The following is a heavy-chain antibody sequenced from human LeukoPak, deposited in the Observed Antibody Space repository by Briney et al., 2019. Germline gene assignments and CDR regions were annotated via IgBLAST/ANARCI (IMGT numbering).Heavy chain of an antibody. D-gene: IGHD6-13*01. CDR2: INHSGST. CDR1: GGSFSGYY. V-gene: IGHV4-34*01. Sequence: PSETLSLTCAVYGGSFSGYYWSWIRQPPGKGLEWIGEINHSGSTNYNPSLKSRVTISVDTSKNQFCLKLSSVTAADTAVYYCARGNSSPWGDYWGQGTLVTVSS. J-gene: IGHJ4*02. CDR3: ARGNSSPWGDY.